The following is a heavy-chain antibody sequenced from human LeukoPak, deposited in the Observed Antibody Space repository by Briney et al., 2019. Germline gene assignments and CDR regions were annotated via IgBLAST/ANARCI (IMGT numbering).Heavy chain of an antibody. CDR1: GFTFSSYA. D-gene: IGHD3-22*01. J-gene: IGHJ6*02. V-gene: IGHV3-30-3*01. Sequence: QSGGSLRLSCAASGFTFSSYAMHWVRQAPGKGLEWVAVISYDGSNKYYADSVKGRFTISRDNSKNTLYLQMNSLRAEDTAVYYCAKDLGDYYDSSGTYYYGMDVWGQGTTVTVSS. CDR2: ISYDGSNK. CDR3: AKDLGDYYDSSGTYYYGMDV.